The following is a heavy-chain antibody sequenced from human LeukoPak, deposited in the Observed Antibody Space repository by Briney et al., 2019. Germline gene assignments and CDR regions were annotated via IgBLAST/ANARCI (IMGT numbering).Heavy chain of an antibody. J-gene: IGHJ3*02. CDR3: ARRMATVTDAFDI. CDR1: GDSLTSHF. D-gene: IGHD5-24*01. V-gene: IGHV4-59*08. Sequence: SETPSLTCNVSGDSLTSHFWSWIRQTPGKGLEWIGYVFHSGTTNYSPSLKSRVTIPLDTSKKQFYLRLASVTAADTALYYCARRMATVTDAFDIWGRGTMVSVSS. CDR2: VFHSGTT.